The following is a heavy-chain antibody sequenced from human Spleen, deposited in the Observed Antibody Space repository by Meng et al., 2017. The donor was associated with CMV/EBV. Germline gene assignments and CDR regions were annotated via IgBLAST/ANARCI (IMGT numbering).Heavy chain of an antibody. CDR3: ARDRRTDIVVVPAAKY. V-gene: IGHV1-18*01. CDR1: GYDFITYD. CDR2: INTYKGST. J-gene: IGHJ4*02. D-gene: IGHD2-2*01. Sequence: ASVKVSCKASGYDFITYDISWVRQAPGQGLEWMGWINTYKGSTEYAQKFQGRVTMTTDTSTSTAYMELRSLRSDDTAVYYCARDRRTDIVVVPAAKYWGQGTLVTVS.